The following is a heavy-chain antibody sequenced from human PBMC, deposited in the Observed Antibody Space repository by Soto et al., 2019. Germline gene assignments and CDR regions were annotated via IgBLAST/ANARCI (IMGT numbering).Heavy chain of an antibody. V-gene: IGHV3-33*01. D-gene: IGHD1-1*01. CDR1: GFIFNNYG. CDR3: ARAPGNDEAIDY. CDR2: IWHDGSIY. J-gene: IGHJ4*02. Sequence: QVQLVESGGGVVQPGTSLSLSCAASGFIFNNYGMQWVRQAPGKGLEWVAVIWHDGSIYGYADSVKGRFTVSRDNSKNTLYLQMNSLRAEDTAVYYCARAPGNDEAIDYWGQGTLVTVSS.